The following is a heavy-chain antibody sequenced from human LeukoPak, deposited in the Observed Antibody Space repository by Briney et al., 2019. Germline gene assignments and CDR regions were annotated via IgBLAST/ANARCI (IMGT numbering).Heavy chain of an antibody. Sequence: PSETLSLTCTVSGGSISSYYWSWIRQPPGKGLEWIGYIYYSGSTNYNPSLKSRVTISVDTSKNQFSLKLSSVTAADTAVYYCARVLWFGESYFDYWGQGTLVTVSS. D-gene: IGHD3-10*01. V-gene: IGHV4-59*01. CDR1: GGSISSYY. CDR2: IYYSGST. CDR3: ARVLWFGESYFDY. J-gene: IGHJ4*02.